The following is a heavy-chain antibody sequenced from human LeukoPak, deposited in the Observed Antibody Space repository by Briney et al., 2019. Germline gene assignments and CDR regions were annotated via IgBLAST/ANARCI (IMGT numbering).Heavy chain of an antibody. V-gene: IGHV3-23*01. D-gene: IGHD1-14*01. CDR2: INGSRGST. CDR3: ARRPGN. CDR1: GFTFSSYA. Sequence: GGSLRLSCAASGFTFSSYAMTWVRQAPGKGLEWVSGINGSRGSTYYADSVKGRFTISRDNSKNTLFLQMNDLTVEDTARYYCARRPGNWGQGILVTVSS. J-gene: IGHJ4*02.